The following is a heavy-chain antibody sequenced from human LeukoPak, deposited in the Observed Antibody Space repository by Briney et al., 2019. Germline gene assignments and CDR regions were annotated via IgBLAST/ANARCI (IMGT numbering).Heavy chain of an antibody. CDR3: TRVGYIDEGIDY. Sequence: GGSLRLSCVASGFSFSSYWMTWVRQAPGKGLEWVANIKQDGSKKSYVDSVKGRFTISRDNAKNSLYLQMNSLRAEDTAIYYCTRVGYIDEGIDYWGQGTLVTVSS. J-gene: IGHJ4*02. V-gene: IGHV3-7*04. D-gene: IGHD5-24*01. CDR1: GFSFSSYW. CDR2: IKQDGSKK.